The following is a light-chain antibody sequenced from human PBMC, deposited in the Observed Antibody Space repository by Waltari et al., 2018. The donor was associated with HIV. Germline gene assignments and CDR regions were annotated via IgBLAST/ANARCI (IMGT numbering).Light chain of an antibody. Sequence: QSALTQPRSVSGSLGQSVTISCTVISSDVGGYNYVSWYQQHPGKAPKLLIFDVTKRPSAGLDTLSGAKSGDTASLTISGLQSEDEADYYGCTYAGSYDFDVVFGGGTNLTVL. V-gene: IGLV2-11*01. CDR2: DVT. J-gene: IGLJ2*01. CDR1: SSDVGGYNY. CDR3: CTYAGSYDFDVV.